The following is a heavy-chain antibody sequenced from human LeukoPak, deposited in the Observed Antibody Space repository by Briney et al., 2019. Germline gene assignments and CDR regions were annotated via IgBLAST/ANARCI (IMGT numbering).Heavy chain of an antibody. CDR2: IYYSGST. J-gene: IGHJ5*02. Sequence: SETLSLTCTVSGGSISSGGYYWSWIRQHPGKGLEWIGYIYYSGSTNYNPSLKSRVTISVDTSKNQFSLKLSSVTAADTAVYYCARYRTDYDSSGYYSNWFDPWGQGTLVTVSS. D-gene: IGHD3-22*01. CDR1: GGSISSGGYY. V-gene: IGHV4-61*08. CDR3: ARYRTDYDSSGYYSNWFDP.